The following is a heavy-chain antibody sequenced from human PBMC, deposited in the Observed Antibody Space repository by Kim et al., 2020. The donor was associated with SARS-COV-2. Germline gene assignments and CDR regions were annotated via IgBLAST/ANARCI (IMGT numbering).Heavy chain of an antibody. CDR2: ISYDGSNK. CDR1: GFTFSSYA. J-gene: IGHJ4*01. CDR3: ARDEYSSSYYDSFSVDY. Sequence: GGSLRLSCAASGFTFSSYAMHWVRQAPGKGLEWVAVISYDGSNKYYADSVKGRFTISRDNSKNTLYLQMNSLRAEDTAVYYCARDEYSSSYYDSFSVDY. V-gene: IGHV3-30-3*01. D-gene: IGHD6-13*01.